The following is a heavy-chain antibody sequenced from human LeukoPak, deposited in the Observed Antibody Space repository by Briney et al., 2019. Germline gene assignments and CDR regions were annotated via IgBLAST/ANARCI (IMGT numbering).Heavy chain of an antibody. Sequence: PSETLSLTCTVSGGSVSSNYWNWIRQPAGKGLEWIGCIYNGGRTNYNPSLESRVTISIDRSKNQFSLKLTSVAAADTAVYYCAKSISMDFEYWGQGTLVTVSP. J-gene: IGHJ4*02. V-gene: IGHV4-4*07. D-gene: IGHD2/OR15-2a*01. CDR1: GGSVSSNY. CDR2: IYNGGRT. CDR3: AKSISMDFEY.